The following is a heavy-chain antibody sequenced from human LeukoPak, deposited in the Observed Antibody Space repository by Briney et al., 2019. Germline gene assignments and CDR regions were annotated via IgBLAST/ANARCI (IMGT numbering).Heavy chain of an antibody. D-gene: IGHD6-6*01. Sequence: PGGSLRLSCAASGFTFSSYWMHWVRQAPGKGLVWVSRINGDGSTTGYADSVKGRFTISRDNAKNTLYLQINSLSADDTAVYYCARSRYNSSSGGIDYWGQGTLVTVSS. CDR2: INGDGSTT. V-gene: IGHV3-74*01. J-gene: IGHJ4*02. CDR1: GFTFSSYW. CDR3: ARSRYNSSSGGIDY.